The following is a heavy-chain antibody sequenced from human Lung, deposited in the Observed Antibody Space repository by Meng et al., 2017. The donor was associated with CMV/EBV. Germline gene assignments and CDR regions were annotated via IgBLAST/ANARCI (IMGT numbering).Heavy chain of an antibody. Sequence: GSLRLXXTVSGGSISSYYWSWIRQPPGKGLEWIGYIYCSGSTIYNPSLKSRVTISVDTSKNEFSLKLSSVTAADTAIYYCARDRRPLSNTWFDPWGQGTLVXVSS. CDR1: GGSISSYY. D-gene: IGHD2/OR15-2a*01. CDR2: IYCSGST. CDR3: ARDRRPLSNTWFDP. J-gene: IGHJ5*02. V-gene: IGHV4-59*01.